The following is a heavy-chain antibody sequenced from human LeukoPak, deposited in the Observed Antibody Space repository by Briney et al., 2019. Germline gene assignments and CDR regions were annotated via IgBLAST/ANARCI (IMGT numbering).Heavy chain of an antibody. Sequence: PSETLSLTCTVSGGSISSYTWSWIRQPPGKGLEWIGEINHSGSTNYNPSLKSRVTISVDTSKNQFSLKLSSVTAADTAVYYCARILPPIAVAGTFDYWGQGTLVTVSS. CDR1: GGSISSYT. D-gene: IGHD6-19*01. V-gene: IGHV4-34*01. CDR2: INHSGST. J-gene: IGHJ4*02. CDR3: ARILPPIAVAGTFDY.